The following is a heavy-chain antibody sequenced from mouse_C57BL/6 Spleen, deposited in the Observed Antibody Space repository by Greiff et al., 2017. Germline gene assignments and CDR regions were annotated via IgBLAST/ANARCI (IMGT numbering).Heavy chain of an antibody. J-gene: IGHJ4*01. V-gene: IGHV1-64*01. CDR3: ARAGYYASNYSMDY. Sequence: QVQLQQPGAELVKPGASVKLSCKASGYTFTSYWMHWVKQRPGQGLEWIGMIHPNSGSTNYNEKFQGKSTLTVDKSSSSAYMQLSSLTSDDSAVYYCARAGYYASNYSMDYWGQGTSVTVSS. CDR2: IHPNSGST. D-gene: IGHD1-1*01. CDR1: GYTFTSYW.